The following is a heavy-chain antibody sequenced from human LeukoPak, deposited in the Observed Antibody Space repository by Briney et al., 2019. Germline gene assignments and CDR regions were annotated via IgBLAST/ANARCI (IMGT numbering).Heavy chain of an antibody. D-gene: IGHD3-10*01. Sequence: GDSLRLSCAASGFHLSSYSMNWVRQAQGHVLEWVSSISSSSSYIYYADSVKGRFTISRDNAKNSLYLQMNSLRAEDTAVYYCARVPGAHFDYWGQGTLVTVSS. V-gene: IGHV3-21*01. CDR2: ISSSSSYI. J-gene: IGHJ4*02. CDR3: ARVPGAHFDY. CDR1: GFHLSSYS.